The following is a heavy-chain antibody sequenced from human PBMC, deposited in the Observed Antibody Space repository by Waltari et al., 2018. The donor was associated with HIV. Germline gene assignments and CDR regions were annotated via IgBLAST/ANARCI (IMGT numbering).Heavy chain of an antibody. Sequence: QVTLRESGPALVKPTQTLTLTCTFSGFSLSTSGMCVSWIRQPPGKALEWLARIDWDDDKYYSTSLKTRLTISKDTSKNQVVLTMTNMDPVDTATYYCARIVTVATSGHYFDYWGQGTLVTVSS. V-gene: IGHV2-70*15. D-gene: IGHD5-12*01. J-gene: IGHJ4*02. CDR1: GFSLSTSGMC. CDR2: IDWDDDK. CDR3: ARIVTVATSGHYFDY.